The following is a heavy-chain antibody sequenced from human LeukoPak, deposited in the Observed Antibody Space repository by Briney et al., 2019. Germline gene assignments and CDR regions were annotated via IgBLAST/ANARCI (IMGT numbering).Heavy chain of an antibody. Sequence: PSETLSLTCTVSGGSISSYYWSWIRQPAGKGLEWIGRIYTSGSTNYNPSLKSRVTMSVDTSKNQFSLSLTSVTAADTAVYYCARVAGVEVAPATSYWGQGTLVTVSS. V-gene: IGHV4-4*07. D-gene: IGHD2-15*01. CDR2: IYTSGST. CDR1: GGSISSYY. J-gene: IGHJ4*02. CDR3: ARVAGVEVAPATSY.